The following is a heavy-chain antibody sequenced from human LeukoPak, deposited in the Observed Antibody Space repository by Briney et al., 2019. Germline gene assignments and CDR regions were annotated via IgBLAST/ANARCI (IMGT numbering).Heavy chain of an antibody. CDR2: INPNSGGT. J-gene: IGHJ4*02. CDR1: GYSFTGYY. V-gene: IGHV1-2*02. Sequence: ASVKVSCKASGYSFTGYYMHWVRQAPGQGLEWMGWINPNSGGTKYAQKFQGRVTMTRDTSISTAYMELSRLRADDTAVYYCARGTNDFWSGYYIPYYFDYWGQGTLVTVSS. D-gene: IGHD3-3*01. CDR3: ARGTNDFWSGYYIPYYFDY.